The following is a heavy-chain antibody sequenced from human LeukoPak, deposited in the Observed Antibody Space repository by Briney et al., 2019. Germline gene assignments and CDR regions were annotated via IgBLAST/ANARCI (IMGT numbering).Heavy chain of an antibody. D-gene: IGHD5-18*01. CDR3: ATIKRGDIYGYFDF. CDR1: GGSISSHY. CDR2: MYDSVGT. J-gene: IGHJ4*02. V-gene: IGHV4-59*11. Sequence: SETLSLTCTVSGGSISSHYWSWIRQPPGKGLEWIAYMYDSVGTEDNPSFKSRVTLSADTSKNQYSLRLNSVTAADTAVYYCATIKRGDIYGYFDFWGQGLLVTVSS.